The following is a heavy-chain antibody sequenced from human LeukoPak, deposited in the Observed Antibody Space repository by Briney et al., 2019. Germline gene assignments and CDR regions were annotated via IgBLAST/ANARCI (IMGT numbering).Heavy chain of an antibody. Sequence: GESLKISCKGCGYSFISYWIGGVGQMPGKGLEWMGIIYPGDSDTRYSPSFQGQVTISADKSISTAYLQWSSLKASDTAMYYCARQDGRALYYFDCWGQGALVTVSS. J-gene: IGHJ4*02. CDR1: GYSFISYW. CDR3: ARQDGRALYYFDC. D-gene: IGHD5-24*01. V-gene: IGHV5-51*01. CDR2: IYPGDSDT.